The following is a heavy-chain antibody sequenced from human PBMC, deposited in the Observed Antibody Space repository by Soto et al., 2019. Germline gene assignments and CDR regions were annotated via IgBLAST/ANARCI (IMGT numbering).Heavy chain of an antibody. V-gene: IGHV4-61*01. Sequence: SETLSLTCTVSGGSVSSGSYYWSWIRQAPGRRLDWIGYIYYIGSTNYNPSLKSRATISVDTSKNQFSLKLSSVTAAATAVYYCAGGIYYSESSGYYAGLYYYYGMDRFGQRTTVAVCS. J-gene: IGHJ6*02. D-gene: IGHD3-22*01. CDR2: IYYIGST. CDR3: AGGIYYSESSGYYAGLYYYYGMDR. CDR1: GGSVSSGSYY.